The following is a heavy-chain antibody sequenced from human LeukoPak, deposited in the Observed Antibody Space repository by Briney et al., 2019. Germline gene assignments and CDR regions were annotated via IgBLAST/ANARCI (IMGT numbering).Heavy chain of an antibody. J-gene: IGHJ4*02. CDR1: GYTFTSYG. CDR2: ISAYNGNT. Sequence: ASVTVSCKASGYTFTSYGISWVRQAPGQGLEWMGWISAYNGNTNYAQKLQGRVTMTTDTSTSTAYMELRSLRSDDTAVYYCARSYYYDSSGYYYFDYWGQGTLVTVSS. CDR3: ARSYYYDSSGYYYFDY. V-gene: IGHV1-18*01. D-gene: IGHD3-22*01.